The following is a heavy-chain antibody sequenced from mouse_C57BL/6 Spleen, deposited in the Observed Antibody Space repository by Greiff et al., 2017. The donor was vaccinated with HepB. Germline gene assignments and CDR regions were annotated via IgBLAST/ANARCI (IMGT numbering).Heavy chain of an antibody. CDR2: IYPGGGYT. V-gene: IGHV1-63*01. CDR1: GYTFTNYW. J-gene: IGHJ2*01. CDR3: ARGGEGPFDY. Sequence: VKLQESGAELVRPGTSVKMSCKASGYTFTNYWIGWAKQRPGHGLEWIGDIYPGGGYTNYNEKFKGKATLTADKSSSTAYMQFSSLTSEDSAIYYCARGGEGPFDYWGQGTTLTVSS.